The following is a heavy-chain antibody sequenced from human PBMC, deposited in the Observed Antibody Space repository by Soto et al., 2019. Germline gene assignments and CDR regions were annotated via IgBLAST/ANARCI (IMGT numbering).Heavy chain of an antibody. CDR2: IYYSGST. CDR1: GGSISSYY. Sequence: SETLSLTCTVSGGSISSYYWSWIRQPPGKGLEWIGYIYYSGSTNYNPSLKSRVTISVDTSKNQFSLKLSSVTAADTAVYYCARDPRYYYDSSGYSKGFDPWGQGTLVTVSS. J-gene: IGHJ5*02. V-gene: IGHV4-59*01. D-gene: IGHD3-22*01. CDR3: ARDPRYYYDSSGYSKGFDP.